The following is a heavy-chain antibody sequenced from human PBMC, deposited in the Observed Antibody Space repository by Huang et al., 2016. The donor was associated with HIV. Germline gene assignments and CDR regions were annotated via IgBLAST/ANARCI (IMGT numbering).Heavy chain of an antibody. CDR2: IKHRGSS. J-gene: IGHJ1*01. D-gene: IGHD2-21*02. V-gene: IGHV4-34*02. Sequence: QVRLQQWGAGLLKTSETLSLTCAVYGGFFSGYQWTWIRQYPGKGLEWIGEIKHRGSSTYNPSPNARGTITGDMFKNQFSLKMTSLTVADTSVYFCARGLRFCRGGDCFPTHFQHWSQG. CDR1: GGFFSGYQ. CDR3: ARGLRFCRGGDCFPTHFQH.